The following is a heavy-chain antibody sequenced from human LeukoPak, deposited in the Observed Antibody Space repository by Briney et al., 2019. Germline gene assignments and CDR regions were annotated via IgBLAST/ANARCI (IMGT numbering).Heavy chain of an antibody. CDR3: ARGSTTGTKIDY. Sequence: GSSVKVSCKASGGTFSSYAISWVRQAPGQGLEWMGGIIPIFGTANYAQKFQGRVTITTDESTSTAYMELSSLRSEDTAVYYCARGSTTGTKIDYWGQGTLVTVSS. V-gene: IGHV1-69*05. CDR1: GGTFSSYA. J-gene: IGHJ4*02. CDR2: IIPIFGTA. D-gene: IGHD1-1*01.